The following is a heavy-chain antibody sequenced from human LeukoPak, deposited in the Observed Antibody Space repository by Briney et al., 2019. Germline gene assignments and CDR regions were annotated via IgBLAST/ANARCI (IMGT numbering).Heavy chain of an antibody. CDR3: AKDADSSSWYPSPYF. V-gene: IGHV3-48*03. CDR1: GFTFDSYE. Sequence: PGGSLRLSCTASGFTFDSYEMNWVRQTPGKGLEWVSYISSSGSTTYYADSMKGRFTISRDNAKNSLYLQMNSLRAEDTAVYYCAKDADSSSWYPSPYFWGQGTLVTVSS. D-gene: IGHD6-13*01. J-gene: IGHJ4*02. CDR2: ISSSGSTT.